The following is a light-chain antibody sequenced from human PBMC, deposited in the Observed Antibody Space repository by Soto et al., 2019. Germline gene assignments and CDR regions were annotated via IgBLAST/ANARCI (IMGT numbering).Light chain of an antibody. CDR1: QGISSY. Sequence: IQLTQSPSSLYASVGDRVTITCRASQGISSYLGWYQQKPGKAPNLLIYDASTLHSGVPSRFSGGGSGTEFTLTISRLETEDFAVYYCQHYGSSGTFGQGTKVDIK. CDR3: QHYGSSGT. J-gene: IGKJ1*01. CDR2: DAS. V-gene: IGKV1-9*01.